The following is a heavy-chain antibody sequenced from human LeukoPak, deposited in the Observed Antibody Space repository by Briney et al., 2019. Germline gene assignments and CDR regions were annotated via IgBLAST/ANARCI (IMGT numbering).Heavy chain of an antibody. CDR2: IYPSDSDP. CDR1: GYTFINYW. V-gene: IGHV5-51*01. D-gene: IGHD4-17*01. Sequence: GESLKISWKGSGYTFINYWIGWVRQMPGKGLEWMGIIYPSDSDPRYSPSFRGQVTISADKSISTAYLQWSSLKASDTAMYYCASHDYGDYGTFRYWGQGTLVTVSS. J-gene: IGHJ4*02. CDR3: ASHDYGDYGTFRY.